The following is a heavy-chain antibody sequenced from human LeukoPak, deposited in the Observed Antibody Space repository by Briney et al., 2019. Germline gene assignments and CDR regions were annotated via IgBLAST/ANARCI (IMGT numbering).Heavy chain of an antibody. CDR2: IRYDGSNK. CDR3: AKDRIRYLSWFDP. V-gene: IGHV3-30*02. Sequence: GGSLRLSCAASGFTFSSYGMHWVRQAPGKGLEWVAVIRYDGSNKYYADSVKGRVTISGDNSKNTMSLQMNSLRAEDTAVYYCAKDRIRYLSWFDPWGQGTLVTVSS. CDR1: GFTFSSYG. J-gene: IGHJ5*02. D-gene: IGHD3-9*01.